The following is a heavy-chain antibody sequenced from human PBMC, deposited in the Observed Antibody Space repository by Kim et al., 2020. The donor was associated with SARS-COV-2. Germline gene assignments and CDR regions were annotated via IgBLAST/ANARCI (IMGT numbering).Heavy chain of an antibody. CDR3: AREGVYYDFWSGYYPEYYYYYGMDV. D-gene: IGHD3-3*01. V-gene: IGHV4-4*07. J-gene: IGHJ6*02. CDR1: GGSISSYY. Sequence: SETLSLTCTVSGGSISSYYWSWIRQPAGKGLEWIGRIYTSGSTNYNPSLKSRVTMSVDTSKNQFSLKLSSVTAADTAVYYCAREGVYYDFWSGYYPEYYYYYGMDVWGQGTTVTVSS. CDR2: IYTSGST.